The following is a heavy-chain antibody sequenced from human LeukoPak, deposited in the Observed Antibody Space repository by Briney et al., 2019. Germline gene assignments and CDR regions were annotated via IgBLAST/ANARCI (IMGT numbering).Heavy chain of an antibody. CDR3: ARDLEIDAYSYGVFDY. CDR1: GYTFTRYY. J-gene: IGHJ4*02. Sequence: GASVRVSCKASGYTFTRYYMHWVRQAPGQGLEWMGVINPSGGSTKYAESLQGRVTLTRDKATSTFYMGLSSLRSEDTAVYYCARDLEIDAYSYGVFDYWGQGTLLTVSS. D-gene: IGHD5-18*01. V-gene: IGHV1-46*04. CDR2: INPSGGST.